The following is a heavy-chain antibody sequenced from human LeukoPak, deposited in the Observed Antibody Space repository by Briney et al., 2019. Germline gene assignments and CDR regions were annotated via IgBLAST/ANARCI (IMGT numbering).Heavy chain of an antibody. CDR1: GGSISSYY. V-gene: IGHV4-59*01. CDR3: ARVGGGYCSGGSCYYFWGVFGY. Sequence: SETLSLTCTVSGGSISSYYWSWIRQPPGKGLEWIGYIYYSGSTNYNPSLKSRVTISVDTSKNQFSLKLSSVTAADTAVYYCARVGGGYCSGGSCYYFWGVFGYWGQGTLVTVSS. D-gene: IGHD2-15*01. J-gene: IGHJ4*02. CDR2: IYYSGST.